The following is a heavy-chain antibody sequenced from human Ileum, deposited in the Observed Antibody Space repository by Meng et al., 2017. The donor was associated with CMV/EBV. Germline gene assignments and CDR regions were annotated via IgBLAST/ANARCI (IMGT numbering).Heavy chain of an antibody. CDR3: ASGSSGWYGFDF. CDR1: CGSFSGYY. D-gene: IGHD6-19*01. V-gene: IGHV4-34*01. J-gene: IGHJ4*01. CDR2: INHSGST. Sequence: TCAVYCGSFSGYYWNWLRQPPGKGLEWIGEINHSGSTNYNPSLKSRVTTSVDTFRNQFSLKLSSVTAADTAVYYCASGSSGWYGFDFWGQEPWSPSPQ.